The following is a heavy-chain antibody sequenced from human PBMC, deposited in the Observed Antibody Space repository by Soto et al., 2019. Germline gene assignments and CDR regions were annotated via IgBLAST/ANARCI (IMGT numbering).Heavy chain of an antibody. J-gene: IGHJ6*04. CDR1: GFTFSSYA. CDR3: AKDRDTAMVTDYYYGMDV. CDR2: ISGSGGST. D-gene: IGHD5-18*01. Sequence: EVQLLESGGGLVQPGGSLRLSCAASGFTFSSYAMSWVRQAPGKGLEWVSAISGSGGSTYYADSVKGRFTISRDNSKNSLYLQMNSLRAEDTAVYYCAKDRDTAMVTDYYYGMDVWGKGTTVTVSS. V-gene: IGHV3-23*01.